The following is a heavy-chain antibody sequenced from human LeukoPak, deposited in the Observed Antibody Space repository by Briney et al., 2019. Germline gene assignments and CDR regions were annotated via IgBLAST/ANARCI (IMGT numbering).Heavy chain of an antibody. CDR1: GGSFSGYY. CDR3: ARDRANNGIAAASTSDY. CDR2: INHSGST. D-gene: IGHD6-13*01. V-gene: IGHV4-34*01. Sequence: SETLSLTCAVYGGSFSGYYWSWIRQPPGKGLEWIGEINHSGSTNYNPSLKSRVTISVDTSKNQFSVKLSSVTAADTAVYYCARDRANNGIAAASTSDYWGQGTLVTVSS. J-gene: IGHJ4*02.